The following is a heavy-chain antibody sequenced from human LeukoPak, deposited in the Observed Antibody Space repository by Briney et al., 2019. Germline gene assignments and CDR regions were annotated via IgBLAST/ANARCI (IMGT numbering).Heavy chain of an antibody. CDR3: ARVYYDFWSAPNPERYFDY. Sequence: SETLSLTCTVSGGSISSSSYYWGWIRQPPGKGLEWIGSIYYSGSTYYNPSLKSRVTISVDTSKNQFSLKLSSVTAADTAVYYCARVYYDFWSAPNPERYFDYWGQGTLVTVSS. CDR2: IYYSGST. V-gene: IGHV4-39*07. CDR1: GGSISSSSYY. J-gene: IGHJ4*02. D-gene: IGHD3-3*01.